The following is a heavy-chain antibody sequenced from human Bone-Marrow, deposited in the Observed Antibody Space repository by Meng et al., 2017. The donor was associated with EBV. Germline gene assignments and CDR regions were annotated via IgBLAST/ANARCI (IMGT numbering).Heavy chain of an antibody. J-gene: IGHJ5*02. V-gene: IGHV1-8*01. Sequence: VEVVQPGAEVKMPGDSVYVFCEAYGYTFTSHDLNRGRQSTGQGLQCMGWTNSNSGKPGYTQKFQDRFTVTRNTSTRTAYMELSSLTFEDTAVHYCVRVPQTWGQGTLVTVSS. CDR2: TNSNSGKP. CDR1: GYTFTSHD. CDR3: VRVPQT.